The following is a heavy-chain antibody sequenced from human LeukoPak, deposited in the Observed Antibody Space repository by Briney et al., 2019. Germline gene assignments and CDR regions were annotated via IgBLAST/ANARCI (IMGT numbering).Heavy chain of an antibody. Sequence: PGGSLRLSCAASGLTLDGYAMSWVRQAPGKGLEWVSAISGSGGRTYYADSVKCRFTISRDNSKNTLYLQMNSLRAEDTAVYYCAKSYDILTGLFDYWGQGTLVTVSS. D-gene: IGHD3-9*01. V-gene: IGHV3-23*01. CDR2: ISGSGGRT. J-gene: IGHJ4*02. CDR1: GLTLDGYA. CDR3: AKSYDILTGLFDY.